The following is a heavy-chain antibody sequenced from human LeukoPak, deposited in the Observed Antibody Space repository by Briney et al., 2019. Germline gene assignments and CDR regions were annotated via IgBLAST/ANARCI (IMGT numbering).Heavy chain of an antibody. CDR2: ISFDGNNK. Sequence: PWVSLRLSCAASGFTFSTYAMHWVRQAPGKGLEGVAVISFDGNNKWYADSVQGRFTISRDNSKNTLYLQMNSLRAEDTAVYYCARVGGSSGYYYVAYYDYWGQGTLVTVSS. V-gene: IGHV3-30*01. J-gene: IGHJ4*02. D-gene: IGHD3-22*01. CDR3: ARVGGSSGYYYVAYYDY. CDR1: GFTFSTYA.